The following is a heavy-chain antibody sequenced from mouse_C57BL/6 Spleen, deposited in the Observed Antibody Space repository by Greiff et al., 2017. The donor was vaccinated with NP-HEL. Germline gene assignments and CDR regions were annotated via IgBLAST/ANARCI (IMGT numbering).Heavy chain of an antibody. CDR1: GYAFTNYL. D-gene: IGHD3-1*01. CDR3: ARGGARASYFDY. Sequence: QVQLQQSGAELVRPGTSVKVSCKASGYAFTNYLIEWVKQRPGQGLEWIGVTNPGSGGTNYNEKFKGKATLTADKSSSTAYMQLSSLTSEDSAVYFCARGGARASYFDYWGQGTTLTVSS. J-gene: IGHJ2*01. V-gene: IGHV1-54*01. CDR2: TNPGSGGT.